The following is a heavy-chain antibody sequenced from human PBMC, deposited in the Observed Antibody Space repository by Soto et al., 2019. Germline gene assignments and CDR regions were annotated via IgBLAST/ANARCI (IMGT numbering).Heavy chain of an antibody. CDR1: GYSFTSYW. CDR2: IYPGDSYT. V-gene: IGHV5-51*01. Sequence: PGESLKISCKGSGYSFTSYWIGWVRQMPGKGLEWMGIIYPGDSYTNYSPSFQGHVTISADKSIRTAYLQWSSLKASDTAMFYCARHGSLAAAAADAFDIWGQGTMVTVS. J-gene: IGHJ3*02. CDR3: ARHGSLAAAAADAFDI. D-gene: IGHD6-13*01.